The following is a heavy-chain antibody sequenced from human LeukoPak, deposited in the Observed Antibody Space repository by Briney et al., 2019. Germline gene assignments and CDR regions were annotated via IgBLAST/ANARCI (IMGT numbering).Heavy chain of an antibody. Sequence: GGSLRLSCAASGFTFSSYAMSWVRQAPGKGLEWVSAISGSGGSTYYADSVKGRFTISRDNSKNTLYLQMNSLRAGDTAVYYCARGGNWNYFDYWGQGTLVTVSS. V-gene: IGHV3-23*01. CDR3: ARGGNWNYFDY. CDR1: GFTFSSYA. CDR2: ISGSGGST. J-gene: IGHJ4*02. D-gene: IGHD1-20*01.